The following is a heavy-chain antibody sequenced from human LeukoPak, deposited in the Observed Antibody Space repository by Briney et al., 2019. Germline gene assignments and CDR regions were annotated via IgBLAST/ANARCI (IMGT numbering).Heavy chain of an antibody. CDR1: GFTFSSYA. D-gene: IGHD6-13*01. CDR2: ISGSGGST. V-gene: IGHV3-23*01. CDR3: ASPFGYSSSWYDDY. Sequence: GGSLRLSCAASGFTFSSYAMSWVRQAPGKGLEWVSAISGSGGSTYYADSVKGRFTISRDNSKNTLYLQMNSLRAEDTAVYYCASPFGYSSSWYDDYWGQGTPVTVSS. J-gene: IGHJ4*02.